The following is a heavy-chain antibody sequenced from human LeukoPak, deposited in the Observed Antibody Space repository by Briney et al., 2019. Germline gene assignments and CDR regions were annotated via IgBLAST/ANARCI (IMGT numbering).Heavy chain of an antibody. V-gene: IGHV4-59*11. Sequence: SETLSLTCTVSGASISVRYWSWIRQSPGKGLEWIGYFYNSGYFYNSGGTNYNPSLKSRVTISGDTSKNQFSLKLTSVTAADTAVYYCARGFNDYNTDVNFYYMDIWGKGTTVTVSS. D-gene: IGHD5-24*01. CDR3: ARGFNDYNTDVNFYYMDI. CDR1: GASISVRY. J-gene: IGHJ6*03. CDR2: FYNSGYFYNSGGT.